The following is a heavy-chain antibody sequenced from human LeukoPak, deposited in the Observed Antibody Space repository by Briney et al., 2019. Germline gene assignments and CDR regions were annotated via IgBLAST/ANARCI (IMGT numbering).Heavy chain of an antibody. J-gene: IGHJ1*01. CDR1: GFSLSTSGVG. CDR2: IYYSGST. CDR3: ARWSSCGGDCYVLQH. V-gene: IGHV4-61*08. D-gene: IGHD2-21*02. Sequence: SGPTLVNPTQTLTLTCTFSGFSLSTSGVGVGWIRQPPGKGLEWIGHIYYSGSTYYNPSLKSRVTISVDTSKSQFSLKLSSVTAADTAVYYCARWSSCGGDCYVLQHWGQGTLVTVSS.